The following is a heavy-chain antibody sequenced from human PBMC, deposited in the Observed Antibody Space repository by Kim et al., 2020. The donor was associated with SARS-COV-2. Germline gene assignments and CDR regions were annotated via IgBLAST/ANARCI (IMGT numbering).Heavy chain of an antibody. CDR2: IYSGGSST. J-gene: IGHJ5*02. D-gene: IGHD6-6*01. CDR1: GFTFSSYA. Sequence: GGSLRLSCAASGFTFSSYAMSWVRQAPGKGLEWVSVIYSGGSSTYYADSVKGRFTISRDNSKNTLYLQMNSLRAEDTAVYYCAKASKQLGTAWGQGTLVTVSS. V-gene: IGHV3-23*03. CDR3: AKASKQLGTA.